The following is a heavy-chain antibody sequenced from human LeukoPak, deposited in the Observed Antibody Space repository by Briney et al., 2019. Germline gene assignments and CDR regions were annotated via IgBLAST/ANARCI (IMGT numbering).Heavy chain of an antibody. V-gene: IGHV4-34*01. CDR1: GESFSGFY. D-gene: IGHD6-19*01. CDR2: INHSGST. CDR3: ARGGFGSGWSYFDY. Sequence: SETLSLTCAVYGESFSGFYWSWVRQPPGKGLEWIGEINHSGSTNYNPSLESRVTISVDTSKNQFSLKLNSVTAADTAVFYCARGGFGSGWSYFDYWGQGTLVTVSS. J-gene: IGHJ4*02.